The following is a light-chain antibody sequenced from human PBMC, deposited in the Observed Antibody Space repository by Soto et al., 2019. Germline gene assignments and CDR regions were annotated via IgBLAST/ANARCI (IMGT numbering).Light chain of an antibody. CDR2: GAS. CDR1: QSVSSN. Sequence: EIVMTQSPATLSVSPGERATLSCRASQSVSSNLAWYQQKPGQAPRLLIYGASNRATGIPARFSGSGSGTEFTLNISSLQSEDFAVYYCQQYNNWPSYTFGQGTKLEIK. V-gene: IGKV3-15*01. CDR3: QQYNNWPSYT. J-gene: IGKJ2*01.